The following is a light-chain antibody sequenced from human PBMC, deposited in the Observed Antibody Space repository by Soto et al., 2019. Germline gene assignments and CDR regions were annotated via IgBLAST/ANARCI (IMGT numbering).Light chain of an antibody. CDR3: QQYDTNSPYT. V-gene: IGKV1-5*03. CDR2: RAS. Sequence: DIQMTQSPSTVYAFVGDTVTITCRASQAITNWMAWYHQKPGKAPKLLIYRASTLERGVPSRFSGSGSGKEFTLTISGLQSDDFETYHCQQYDTNSPYTFGQGTRLEIK. J-gene: IGKJ2*01. CDR1: QAITNW.